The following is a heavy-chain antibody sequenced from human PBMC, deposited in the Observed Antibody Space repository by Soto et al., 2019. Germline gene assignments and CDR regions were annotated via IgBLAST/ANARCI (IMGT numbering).Heavy chain of an antibody. Sequence: SVKVSGKASGGTFSSYAISWVRQAPGQRLEWMGGIIPIFGTANYAQKFQGRVTITADESTSTAYMELSSLRSEDTAVYYCARDRGNWNYVLFLYYYGMDVSGQGTTVT. D-gene: IGHD1-7*01. CDR2: IIPIFGTA. CDR3: ARDRGNWNYVLFLYYYGMDV. J-gene: IGHJ6*02. V-gene: IGHV1-69*13. CDR1: GGTFSSYA.